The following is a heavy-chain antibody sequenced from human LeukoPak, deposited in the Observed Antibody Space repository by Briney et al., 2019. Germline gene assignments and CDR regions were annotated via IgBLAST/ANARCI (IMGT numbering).Heavy chain of an antibody. V-gene: IGHV3-33*01. CDR1: GFTFSSYG. D-gene: IGHD6-19*01. Sequence: GGSLRLSCAASGFTFSSYGMHWVRQAPGKGLEWVAVIWYDGSNKYYADSVKGRFTISRDNSKNTLYLQMNSLRAEDTAVYYCARGSPYSSGWHDAFDIWGQGTIVTVSS. CDR3: ARGSPYSSGWHDAFDI. J-gene: IGHJ3*02. CDR2: IWYDGSNK.